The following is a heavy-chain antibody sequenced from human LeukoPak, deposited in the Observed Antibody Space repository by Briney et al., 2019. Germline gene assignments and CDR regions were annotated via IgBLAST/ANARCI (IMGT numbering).Heavy chain of an antibody. D-gene: IGHD4/OR15-4a*01. CDR2: ISKDGSST. V-gene: IGHV3-30*03. CDR3: ARAPPTIGIDY. Sequence: PGGSLRLSCAASGFTFSSYAMNWVRQARGKGLEWVGVISKDGSSTHYADSVRGRFTISRDNSKNTLYLQMDSLRVEDMGVYFCARAPPTIGIDYWGQGTLVIVSS. J-gene: IGHJ4*02. CDR1: GFTFSSYA.